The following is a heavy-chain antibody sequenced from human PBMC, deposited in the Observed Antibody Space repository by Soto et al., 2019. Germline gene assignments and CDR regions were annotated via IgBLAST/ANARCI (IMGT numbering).Heavy chain of an antibody. Sequence: SETLSLTCTVSGGSISSYYWSWIRQPPGKGLEWIGYIYYSGSTNYNPSLKSRVTISVDTSKNQFSLKLSSVTAADTAVYYCARDRAFGGVIVYHGMDVWGQGTTVTVSS. CDR2: IYYSGST. D-gene: IGHD3-16*02. V-gene: IGHV4-59*01. J-gene: IGHJ6*02. CDR1: GGSISSYY. CDR3: ARDRAFGGVIVYHGMDV.